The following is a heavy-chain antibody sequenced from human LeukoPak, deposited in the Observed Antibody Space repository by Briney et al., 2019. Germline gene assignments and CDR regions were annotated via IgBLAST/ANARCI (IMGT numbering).Heavy chain of an antibody. V-gene: IGHV3-53*01. Sequence: PGGSLRLSCAASGFTVSSNYMTWVRQAPGKGLEWVSVIYSGGITYYADSVKGRFTISRDHSKNTLYLQMNSLRAEDTAVYYCARATYYYHSSAHYHNWFDPWGQGTLVTVSS. CDR2: IYSGGIT. CDR1: GFTVSSNY. CDR3: ARATYYYHSSAHYHNWFDP. J-gene: IGHJ5*02. D-gene: IGHD3-22*01.